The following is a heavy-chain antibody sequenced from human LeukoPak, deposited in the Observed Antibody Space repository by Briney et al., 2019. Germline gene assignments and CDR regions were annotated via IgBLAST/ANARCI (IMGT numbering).Heavy chain of an antibody. J-gene: IGHJ4*02. CDR1: GGSFSGYY. V-gene: IGHV4-34*01. Sequence: SETLSLTCAVYGGSFSGYYWSWIRQPPGKGLEWIGEINHSGSTNYNPSLKSRVTISVDTSKNQFSLKLSSVTAADTAVYYCARSEYTSGWYPPDYWGQGTLVTVSS. CDR3: ARSEYTSGWYPPDY. D-gene: IGHD6-19*01. CDR2: INHSGST.